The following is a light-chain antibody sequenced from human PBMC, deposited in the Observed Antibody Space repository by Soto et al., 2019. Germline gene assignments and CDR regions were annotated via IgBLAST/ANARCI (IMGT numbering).Light chain of an antibody. Sequence: EIVMTQSPATLSVSPGERATLSCRASQSVSSNFAWYQQKPGQAPRLLIYGASTRATGIPARFRGSGSGTEFTLTISSLQSEDFAVYYCQQYNNWPPWTFGQGTKVEIK. CDR1: QSVSSN. V-gene: IGKV3-15*01. CDR2: GAS. J-gene: IGKJ1*01. CDR3: QQYNNWPPWT.